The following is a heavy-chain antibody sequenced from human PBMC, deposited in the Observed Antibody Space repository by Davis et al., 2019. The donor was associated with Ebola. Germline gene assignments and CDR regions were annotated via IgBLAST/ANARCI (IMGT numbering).Heavy chain of an antibody. J-gene: IGHJ4*02. Sequence: SETLFLTCTVSGGSISSYYWSWIRQPPGKGLEWIGYIYYSGSTYYNPSLKSRVTISVDTSKNQFSLKLSSVTAADTAVYYCARVVGYHTSFFDYWGQGTLVTVSS. CDR3: ARVVGYHTSFFDY. V-gene: IGHV4-30-4*01. CDR1: GGSISSYY. D-gene: IGHD2-2*01. CDR2: IYYSGST.